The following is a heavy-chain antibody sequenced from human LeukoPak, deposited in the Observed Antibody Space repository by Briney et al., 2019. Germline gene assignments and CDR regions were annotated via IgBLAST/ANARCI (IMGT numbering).Heavy chain of an antibody. Sequence: PSETLSLTCTVSGGSISSYYWSWIRQPPGKGLEWIGYIYYSGSTNYNPSLKSRVTISVDTSKNQFSLKLSSVTAADTAVYYCARGLGGSGSSQWFDPWGQGTLVTVSS. V-gene: IGHV4-59*01. D-gene: IGHD3-10*01. CDR3: ARGLGGSGSSQWFDP. CDR1: GGSISSYY. CDR2: IYYSGST. J-gene: IGHJ5*02.